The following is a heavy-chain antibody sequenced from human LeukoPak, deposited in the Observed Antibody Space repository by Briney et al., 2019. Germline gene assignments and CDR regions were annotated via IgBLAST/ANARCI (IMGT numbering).Heavy chain of an antibody. CDR3: AREEGST. CDR1: GGSFSGYY. V-gene: IGHV4-34*01. J-gene: IGHJ5*02. D-gene: IGHD6-13*01. CDR2: INHSRST. Sequence: SETLSLTCAVYGGSFSGYYWSWIRQPPGKGLEWIGEINHSRSTNYNPSLKSRVTISVDTSKNQFSLKLSSVTAADTAVYYCAREEGSTWGQGTLVTVSS.